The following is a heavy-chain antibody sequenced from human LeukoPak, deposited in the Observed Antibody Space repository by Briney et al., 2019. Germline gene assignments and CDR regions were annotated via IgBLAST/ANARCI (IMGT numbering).Heavy chain of an antibody. V-gene: IGHV4-59*01. CDR2: IYYSGST. D-gene: IGHD1-26*01. CDR3: ARAQEPGGFDY. Sequence: SETLSLTCTASGGSISSYYWSWIRQPPGEGLEWIGYIYYSGSTNYNPSLKSRVTISVDTSKNQFSLKLSSVTAADTAVYYCARAQEPGGFDYWGQGTLVTVSS. J-gene: IGHJ4*02. CDR1: GGSISSYY.